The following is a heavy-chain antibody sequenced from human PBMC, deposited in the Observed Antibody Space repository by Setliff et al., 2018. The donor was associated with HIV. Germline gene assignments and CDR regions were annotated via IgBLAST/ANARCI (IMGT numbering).Heavy chain of an antibody. CDR2: ISGDGGRAT. V-gene: IGHV3-23*01. CDR1: GFRFRTYA. D-gene: IGHD3-10*01. Sequence: GGSLRLSCVASGFRFRTYAMSWVRQSQGKGLEWVSLISGDGGRATHYSDSVKGRFTISRDNSKNTLYLQMNSLRAEDTAVYYCARVPPRYGSGSYPFDIWGQGTMVTVSS. CDR3: ARVPPRYGSGSYPFDI. J-gene: IGHJ3*02.